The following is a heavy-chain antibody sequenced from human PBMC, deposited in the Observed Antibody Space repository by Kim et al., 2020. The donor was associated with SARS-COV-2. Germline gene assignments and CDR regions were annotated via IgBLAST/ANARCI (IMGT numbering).Heavy chain of an antibody. J-gene: IGHJ5*02. CDR3: ARAGTPITYDFWSGSNWFDP. CDR2: ISSSSSYI. CDR1: GFTFSSYS. Sequence: GGSLRLSCAASGFTFSSYSMNWVRQAPGKGLEWVSSISSSSSYIYYADSVKGRFTISRDNAKNSLYLQMNSLRAEDTAVYYCARAGTPITYDFWSGSNWFDPWGQGTLVTVSS. V-gene: IGHV3-21*01. D-gene: IGHD3-3*01.